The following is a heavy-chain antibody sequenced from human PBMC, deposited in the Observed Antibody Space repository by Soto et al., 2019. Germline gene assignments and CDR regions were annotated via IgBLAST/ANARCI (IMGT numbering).Heavy chain of an antibody. CDR1: GFTFSSYA. D-gene: IGHD6-19*01. CDR3: ARRTSGWYLDY. CDR2: IRGSDGST. Sequence: EVPLLESGGGLVQPGGSLRLSCAASGFTFSSYAMSWVRQAPGKGLEWVSVIRGSDGSTYYADSVKGRCTISRDKSKNTLYLQMIYLRAEVNAVDYCARRTSGWYLDYGGQGSLVTVSS. J-gene: IGHJ4*02. V-gene: IGHV3-23*01.